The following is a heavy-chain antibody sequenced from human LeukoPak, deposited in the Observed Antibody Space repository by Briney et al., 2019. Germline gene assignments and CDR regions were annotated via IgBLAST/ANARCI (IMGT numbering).Heavy chain of an antibody. CDR3: ARTQYGDYYYYMDV. J-gene: IGHJ6*03. D-gene: IGHD4-17*01. V-gene: IGHV3-53*01. CDR1: GFTVSSNY. CDR2: IYSGGST. Sequence: GGSLRLSCAASGFTVSSNYMSWVRQAPGKGLEWASVIYSGGSTYYADSVKGRFTISRDNSKNTLYLQMNSLRAEDTAVYYCARTQYGDYYYYMDVWGKGTTVTISS.